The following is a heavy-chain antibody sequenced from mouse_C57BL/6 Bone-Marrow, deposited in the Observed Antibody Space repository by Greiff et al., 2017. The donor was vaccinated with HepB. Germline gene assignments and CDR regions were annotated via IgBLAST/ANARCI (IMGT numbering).Heavy chain of an antibody. J-gene: IGHJ2*01. CDR1: GFNIKDDY. CDR3: TTTLLLPFDY. CDR2: IDPENGDT. Sequence: EVQLQQSGAELVRPGASVKLSCPASGFNIKDDYMHWVKQRPEQGLEWIGWIDPENGDTESASKFQGKATITADTSSNTAYLQLSSLTSEDTAVYYCTTTLLLPFDYWGQGTTLTVSS. V-gene: IGHV14-4*01. D-gene: IGHD1-1*01.